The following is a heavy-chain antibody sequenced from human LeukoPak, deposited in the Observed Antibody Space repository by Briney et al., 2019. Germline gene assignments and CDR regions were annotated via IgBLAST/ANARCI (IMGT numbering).Heavy chain of an antibody. CDR1: GYSISSGYY. D-gene: IGHD2-2*01. J-gene: IGHJ6*03. CDR2: IYHSGST. CDR3: ARVWCSSTSCYDPSYYYYMDV. Sequence: SETLSLTCTVSGYSISSGYYWGWIRQPPGKGLEWIGSIYHSGSTYYNPSLKSRVTISVDTSKNQFPLKLSSVTAADTAVYYCARVWCSSTSCYDPSYYYYMDVWGKGTTVTVSS. V-gene: IGHV4-38-2*02.